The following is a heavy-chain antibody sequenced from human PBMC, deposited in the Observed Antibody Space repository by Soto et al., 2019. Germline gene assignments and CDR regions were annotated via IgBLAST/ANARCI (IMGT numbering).Heavy chain of an antibody. CDR2: IYYSGST. D-gene: IGHD2-15*01. J-gene: IGHJ5*02. V-gene: IGHV4-61*01. Sequence: PPATQSHTSTVSGGSVVIGRGYLRWIRQTPGQCLEWIGYIYYSGSTNYNPSLKSRVTISVDTSKNQFSLKLSSVTAADTAVYYCAREVADIVVVVAAPLYNWFDPWGQGTLVTV. CDR1: GGSVVIGRGY. CDR3: AREVADIVVVVAAPLYNWFDP.